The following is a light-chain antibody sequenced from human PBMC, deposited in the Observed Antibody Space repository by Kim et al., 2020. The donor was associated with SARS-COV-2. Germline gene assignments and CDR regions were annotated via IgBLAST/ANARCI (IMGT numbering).Light chain of an antibody. CDR2: DVT. CDR3: SSFTNRYTYV. J-gene: IGLJ1*01. V-gene: IGLV2-14*03. Sequence: GQSVTISCTGTSSDVGGYNSVSWYQQHPGETPKLIIYDVTKRPSGVSDRFSGSKSGNTASLTISGLQTEGETDYYCSSFTNRYTYVFGTGTKVTVL. CDR1: SSDVGGYNS.